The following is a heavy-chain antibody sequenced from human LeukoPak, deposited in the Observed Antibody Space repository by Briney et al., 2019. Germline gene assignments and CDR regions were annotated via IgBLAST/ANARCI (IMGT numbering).Heavy chain of an antibody. J-gene: IGHJ3*02. CDR2: ISWNSGSI. CDR1: GFTFDDHA. CDR3: AKVSLRNGAFDI. V-gene: IGHV3-9*01. Sequence: GGSLRLSCAASGFTFDDHAMHWVRQAPGKGLEWVSGISWNSGSIGYADSVKGRFTISRDNAKNSLYLQMNSLRAEDTALYYCAKVSLRNGAFDIWGQGTMVTVSS. D-gene: IGHD2-8*01.